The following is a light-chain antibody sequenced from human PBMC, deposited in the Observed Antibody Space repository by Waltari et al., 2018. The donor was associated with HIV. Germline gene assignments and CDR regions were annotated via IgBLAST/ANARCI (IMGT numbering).Light chain of an antibody. CDR1: QIVYNN. Sequence: EIVMTQSPVSLSVSPGEGATLSCRASQIVYNNVAWYQQQSGQAPRLLIFGASTRASGVPLRFSGSGSGTEFTLTISSLRSEDFVVYYCQQYDRWPQTFGQGTKLEIK. CDR2: GAS. J-gene: IGKJ2*01. V-gene: IGKV3-15*01. CDR3: QQYDRWPQT.